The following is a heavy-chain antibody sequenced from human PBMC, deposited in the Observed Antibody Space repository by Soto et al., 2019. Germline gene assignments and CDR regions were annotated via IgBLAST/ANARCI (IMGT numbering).Heavy chain of an antibody. CDR3: ARLRRDWGDAFDL. CDR2: IIPVFDKA. D-gene: IGHD3-16*01. CDR1: GGSFGSSA. V-gene: IGHV1-69*01. Sequence: QVQLVQSGADVKKPGSSVKVSCKASGGSFGSSAISWVRQAPAQGLEWMGEIIPVFDKANYAQNSQGRLTITADEPTGTVFMQLSSLRSEDTAVYFCARLRRDWGDAFDLWGLGTLVTVSS. J-gene: IGHJ3*01.